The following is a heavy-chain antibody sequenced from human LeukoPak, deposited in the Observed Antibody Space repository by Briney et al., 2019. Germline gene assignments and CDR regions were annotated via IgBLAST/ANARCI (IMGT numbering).Heavy chain of an antibody. V-gene: IGHV1-46*01. D-gene: IGHD5-24*01. CDR1: GYTFPSYS. CDR2: INPSGGST. Sequence: ASVKVSCKASGYTFPSYSMHWVRQAPGQGLEWMGIINPSGGSTSYAQKFQGRVTMTRDTSTSTVYMDLSSLRSEGTAVYYCARDLRRDVYNRDWYLDLWGRGTLVTVSS. J-gene: IGHJ2*01. CDR3: ARDLRRDVYNRDWYLDL.